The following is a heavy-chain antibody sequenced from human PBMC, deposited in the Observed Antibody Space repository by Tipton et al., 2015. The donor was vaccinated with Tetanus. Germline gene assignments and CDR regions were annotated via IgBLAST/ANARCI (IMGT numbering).Heavy chain of an antibody. J-gene: IGHJ4*02. V-gene: IGHV3-53*01. CDR1: GFSVSASF. D-gene: IGHD2-15*01. CDR2: LESGGDT. Sequence: SLRLSCAASGFSVSASFMSWVRQAPGQGLEWVSVLESGGDTYYADSVRGRFTISRDNSKNTLYLQMNSLRAEDTALYYCAREADCSGGSCFSGDFDTWGQGTQVTVSS. CDR3: AREADCSGGSCFSGDFDT.